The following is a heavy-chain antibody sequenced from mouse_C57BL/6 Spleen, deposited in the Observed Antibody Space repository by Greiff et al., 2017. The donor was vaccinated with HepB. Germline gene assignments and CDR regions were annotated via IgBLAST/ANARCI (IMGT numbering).Heavy chain of an antibody. CDR1: GFSLTSYG. J-gene: IGHJ3*01. Sequence: QVQLKDSGPGLVQPSQSLSITCTVSGFSLTSYGVHWVRQSPGKGLEWLGVIWSGGSTDYNAAFISRLSISKDNSKSQVFFKMNSLQADDTAIYYCARKGDYYGSSFAYWGQGTLVTGSA. CDR3: ARKGDYYGSSFAY. V-gene: IGHV2-2*01. CDR2: IWSGGST. D-gene: IGHD1-1*01.